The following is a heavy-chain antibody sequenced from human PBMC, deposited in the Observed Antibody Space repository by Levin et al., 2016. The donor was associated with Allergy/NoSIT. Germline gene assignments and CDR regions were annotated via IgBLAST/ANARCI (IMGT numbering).Heavy chain of an antibody. CDR3: TTGTLEQRVAFDI. D-gene: IGHD1/OR15-1a*01. J-gene: IGHJ3*02. V-gene: IGHV3-15*01. Sequence: WIRQPPGKGLEWVGRIKSKTDGGTTDYAAPVKGRFTISRDDSKNTLYLQMNSLKTEDTAVYYCTTGTLEQRVAFDIWGQGTMVTVSS. CDR2: IKSKTDGGTT.